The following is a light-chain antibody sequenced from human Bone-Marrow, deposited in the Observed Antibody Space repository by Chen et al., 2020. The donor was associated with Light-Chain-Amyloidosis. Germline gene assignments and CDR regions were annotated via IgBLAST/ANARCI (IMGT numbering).Light chain of an antibody. CDR1: STDVGGYNY. Sequence: QSALPQPASVSGSPGQTITLSCTGTSTDVGGYNYVSWYQQHPGKAPKLMIYDVSTRPSGVSSRFSGSKSGNTASLTISGLQAEDEADYYCSSYTASSFYVFGTATTVTVL. CDR2: DVS. J-gene: IGLJ1*01. V-gene: IGLV2-14*03. CDR3: SSYTASSFYV.